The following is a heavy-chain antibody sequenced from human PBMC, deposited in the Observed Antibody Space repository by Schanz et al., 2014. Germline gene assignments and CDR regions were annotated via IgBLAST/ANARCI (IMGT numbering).Heavy chain of an antibody. J-gene: IGHJ6*02. D-gene: IGHD6-13*01. CDR2: LTGSGGGT. Sequence: EVKLLESGGHLVQPGGSLRLSCVASGFTFSTYAMSWVRQAPGKGPEWVSSLTGSGGGTYYADSVRGRFAISRDNSKNTLYLQMNSLKTEDTAVYYCTTQQLGSHYLYGMDVWGQGTTVTVS. V-gene: IGHV3-23*01. CDR1: GFTFSTYA. CDR3: TTQQLGSHYLYGMDV.